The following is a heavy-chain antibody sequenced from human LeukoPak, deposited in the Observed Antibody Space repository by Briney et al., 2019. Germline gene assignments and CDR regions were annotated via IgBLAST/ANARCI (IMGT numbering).Heavy chain of an antibody. Sequence: GGSLRLSCAASGFTFSRFRMSWVRQPPGKGLEWVANINQDGSEIYYVDSVKGRFTVSTDNAKNSLYLQMNSLRAEDTAVYYCARDANDYSSPPDVWGKGTTVTVSS. J-gene: IGHJ6*04. V-gene: IGHV3-7*01. CDR3: ARDANDYSSPPDV. CDR2: INQDGSEI. CDR1: GFTFSRFR. D-gene: IGHD6-13*01.